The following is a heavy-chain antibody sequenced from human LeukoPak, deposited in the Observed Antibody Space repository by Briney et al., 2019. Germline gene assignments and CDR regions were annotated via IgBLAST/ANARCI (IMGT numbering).Heavy chain of an antibody. V-gene: IGHV1-69*05. CDR2: FIPVFRTA. D-gene: IGHD1-20*01. CDR3: VRDKGLTGDSCAFDI. Sequence: ASVKVSCKASGGTFSSYAISWVRQAPGQGLEWMGGFIPVFRTANYARKFQDRVTITMDESTNTDYMEMSSLRSDDTAVYYCVRDKGLTGDSCAFDIWGQGTLVTVSS. J-gene: IGHJ3*02. CDR1: GGTFSSYA.